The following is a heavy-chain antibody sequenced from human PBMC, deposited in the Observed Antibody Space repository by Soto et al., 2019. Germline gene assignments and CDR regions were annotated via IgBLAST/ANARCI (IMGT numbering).Heavy chain of an antibody. D-gene: IGHD3-10*01. CDR3: ARERGSPINWFDP. V-gene: IGHV3-7*05. J-gene: IGHJ5*02. CDR1: GFTFSSYW. CDR2: IKQDGSEK. Sequence: GGSLRLSCAASGFTFSSYWMSWVRQAPGKGLEWVANIKQDGSEKYYVDSVKGRFTISRDNAKNSLYLQMNSLRAEDTAVYYCARERGSPINWFDPWGQGTLVTVSS.